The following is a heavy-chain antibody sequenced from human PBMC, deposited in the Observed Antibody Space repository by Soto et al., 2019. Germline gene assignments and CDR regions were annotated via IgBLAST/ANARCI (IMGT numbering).Heavy chain of an antibody. CDR1: GFTFSSYA. D-gene: IGHD1-7*01. CDR3: ANSEEGSQLELRFDY. Sequence: PGGSLRLSCAASGFTFSSYAMSWVRQAPGKGLEWVSAISGSGGSTYYADSVKGRFTISRDNSKNTLYLQMNSLRAEDTAVYYCANSEEGSQLELRFDYWGQGTLVTVSS. V-gene: IGHV3-23*01. J-gene: IGHJ4*02. CDR2: ISGSGGST.